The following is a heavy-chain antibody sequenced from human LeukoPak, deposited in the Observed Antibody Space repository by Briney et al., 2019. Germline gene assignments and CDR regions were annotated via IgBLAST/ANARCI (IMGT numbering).Heavy chain of an antibody. D-gene: IGHD5-18*01. CDR1: GFTFSSYW. CDR3: ARDRWGYSYGGD. CDR2: IKEDGRQK. J-gene: IGHJ4*02. Sequence: GGSLRLSCAASGFTFSSYWMSWVRQAPGKGLEWVANIKEDGRQKYYVGSVKGRFTISRDNAKNSLYLQMNSLRAEDTALYYCARDRWGYSYGGDWGQGTLVTVSS. V-gene: IGHV3-7*01.